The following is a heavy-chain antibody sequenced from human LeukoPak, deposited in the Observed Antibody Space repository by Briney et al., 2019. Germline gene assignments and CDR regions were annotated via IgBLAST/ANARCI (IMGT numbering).Heavy chain of an antibody. CDR1: GGIFSSYT. CDR2: IIPILGTA. Sequence: GASVKVSCKASGGIFSSYTINWVRQAPGQGLEWMGGIIPILGTANYAQKFQGRVTITADKSTSTAYMELSSLRSEDTAVYYCASARSQYYYYMDVWGKGTTVTVSS. CDR3: ASARSQYYYYMDV. V-gene: IGHV1-69*08. J-gene: IGHJ6*03.